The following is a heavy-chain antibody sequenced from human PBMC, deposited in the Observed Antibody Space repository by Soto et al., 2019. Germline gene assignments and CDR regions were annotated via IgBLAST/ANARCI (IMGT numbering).Heavy chain of an antibody. D-gene: IGHD2-15*01. J-gene: IGHJ4*02. V-gene: IGHV1-18*01. CDR2: ISAYNGNT. CDR1: GYTFTSYG. CDR3: AREYCSGGSCYSTFDY. Sequence: ASVKVSCKASGYTFTSYGISWVRQAPGQGLEWMGWISAYNGNTNYAQKLQGRVTMTTDTSTSTAYMELRSLRSDDTAVYYCAREYCSGGSCYSTFDYWGQGTLVTVS.